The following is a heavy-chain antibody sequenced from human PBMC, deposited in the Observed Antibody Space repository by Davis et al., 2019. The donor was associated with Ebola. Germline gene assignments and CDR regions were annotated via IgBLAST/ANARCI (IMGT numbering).Heavy chain of an antibody. V-gene: IGHV1-69*13. CDR3: ARDPDSGSHWLDY. CDR2: IIPIFGTA. CDR1: GGTFSSYA. D-gene: IGHD1-26*01. Sequence: SVKVSCKASGGTFSSYAISWVRQAPGQGLEWMGGIIPIFGTANYAQKFQGRVTITADESTSTAYMELSSLRSEDTAVYYCARDPDSGSHWLDYWGQGTLVTVSS. J-gene: IGHJ4*02.